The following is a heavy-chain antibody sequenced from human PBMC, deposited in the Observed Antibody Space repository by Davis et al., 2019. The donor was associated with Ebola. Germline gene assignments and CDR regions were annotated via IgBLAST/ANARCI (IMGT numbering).Heavy chain of an antibody. CDR2: ISSSTTTI. V-gene: IGHV3-48*02. CDR3: ARETRLEMATIN. Sequence: GGSLRLSCEASGFSFSSYSMNWVRQAPGKGLEWVSYISSSTTTIYYADSVKGRFTISRDNAKNSLYLQMNSLRDEDTAVYYCARETRLEMATINWGQGTLVTVSS. D-gene: IGHD5-24*01. J-gene: IGHJ4*02. CDR1: GFSFSSYS.